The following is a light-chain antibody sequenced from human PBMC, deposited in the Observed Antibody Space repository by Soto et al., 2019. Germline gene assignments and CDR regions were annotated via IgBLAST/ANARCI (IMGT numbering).Light chain of an antibody. CDR2: EGS. CDR3: CSYAGSEVV. CDR1: SSDVGSYNL. V-gene: IGLV2-23*01. Sequence: QSALTQPASVSGSPGQSITISCTGTSSDVGSYNLGSWYQQHPGKAPKLMIYEGSKRPSGVSNRFSGSKSGNTASLTISGLQAEDEADYYCCSYAGSEVVFGGGTQLTVL. J-gene: IGLJ2*01.